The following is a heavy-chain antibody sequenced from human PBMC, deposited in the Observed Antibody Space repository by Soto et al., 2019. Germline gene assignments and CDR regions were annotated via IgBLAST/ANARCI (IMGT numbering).Heavy chain of an antibody. CDR2: INPSGGST. V-gene: IGHV1-46*01. CDR3: ARDSNEAYCGGDCSYFDY. D-gene: IGHD2-21*02. CDR1: GYTFTSYY. Sequence: GASVKVSYKASGYTFTSYYMHWVRQAPGQGLEWMGIINPSGGSTSYAQKFQGRVTMTRDTSTSTVYMELSSLRSEDTAVYYCARDSNEAYCGGDCSYFDYWGQGTLVTVSS. J-gene: IGHJ4*02.